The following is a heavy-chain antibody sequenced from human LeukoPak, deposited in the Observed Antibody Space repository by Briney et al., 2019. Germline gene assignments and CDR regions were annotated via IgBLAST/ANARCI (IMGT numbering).Heavy chain of an antibody. CDR3: ARTESSGPLSVYYYYGMDV. J-gene: IGHJ6*02. V-gene: IGHV1-8*01. CDR1: GYTFTSYD. Sequence: SSVKVSCKASGYTFTSYDFYWVRQATGQGLEWVGWMNPNSGNTGYAQKFQGRVTTTRNTSISTAYMELSSLRSEDAAVYYCARTESSGPLSVYYYYGMDVWGQGTTVTVSS. D-gene: IGHD3-22*01. CDR2: MNPNSGNT.